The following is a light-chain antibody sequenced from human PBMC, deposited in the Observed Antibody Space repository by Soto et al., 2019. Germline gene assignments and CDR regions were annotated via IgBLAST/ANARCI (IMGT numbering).Light chain of an antibody. V-gene: IGKV3-15*01. CDR3: QQYNDWPPLT. CDR1: QSVSSN. J-gene: IGKJ4*01. CDR2: GAS. Sequence: EIVMTQSPATLSVSPGERATLSCRARQSVSSNLAWYQQKPGQAPRLLIYGASTRATGIPARFSGSGSGTEFTLTISSLQSEDFALYYCQQYNDWPPLTFGGGTKVEIK.